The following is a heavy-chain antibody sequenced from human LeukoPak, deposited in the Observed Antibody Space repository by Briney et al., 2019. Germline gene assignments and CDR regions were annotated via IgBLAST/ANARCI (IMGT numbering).Heavy chain of an antibody. CDR2: IRYDGSNK. CDR3: ARAAIAAARIYYYMDV. CDR1: GFTFSSYG. V-gene: IGHV3-30*02. D-gene: IGHD6-13*01. Sequence: GGSLRLSCGASGFTFSSYGMHWVRQAPGKGLEWVAFIRYDGSNKYYADSVKGRFTISRDNAENSLYLQMNSLRAVDTAVYYCARAAIAAARIYYYMDVWGKGTTVTVSS. J-gene: IGHJ6*03.